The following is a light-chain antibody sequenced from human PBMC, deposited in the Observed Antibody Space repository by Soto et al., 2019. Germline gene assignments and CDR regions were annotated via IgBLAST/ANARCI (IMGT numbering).Light chain of an antibody. Sequence: DIQMTQSPSTLSASVGDRVTITCRASQSISSWLAWYQQKPGKAPKLLIYKAFSLESGVPSRFSGSVSETEFTLTSSSLQTADFATYYCQQYNSYPTTFGHGTKVELQ. CDR1: QSISSW. CDR2: KAF. J-gene: IGKJ1*01. V-gene: IGKV1-5*03. CDR3: QQYNSYPTT.